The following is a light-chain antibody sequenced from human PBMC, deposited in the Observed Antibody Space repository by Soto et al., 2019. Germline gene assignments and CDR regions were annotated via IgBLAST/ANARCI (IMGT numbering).Light chain of an antibody. Sequence: HSALTQPASVSGSPGQSITISCTGTSSDVGSSNLVSWYQQHPGKAPKLMIYEGSKRPSGVSDRFSGSKTGNTASLTISGLQAEDEGDYYCCSYAGSSTWVFGGGTKLTVL. V-gene: IGLV2-23*01. CDR2: EGS. J-gene: IGLJ3*02. CDR1: SSDVGSSNL. CDR3: CSYAGSSTWV.